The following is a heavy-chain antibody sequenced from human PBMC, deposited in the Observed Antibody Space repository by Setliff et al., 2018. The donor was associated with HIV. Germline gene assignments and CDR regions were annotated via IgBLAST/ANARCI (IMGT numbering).Heavy chain of an antibody. CDR1: GGASSIFA. D-gene: IGHD3-22*01. CDR2: IIPILGTA. Sequence: SVKVSCKASGGASSIFAISWVRQAPGQGLEWMGGIIPILGTANYAQKFQGRVTITADESTSTAYMELTSLRTEDTAVYYCARGLSFYDPGGFDYWGQGTLVTVS. V-gene: IGHV1-69*13. CDR3: ARGLSFYDPGGFDY. J-gene: IGHJ4*02.